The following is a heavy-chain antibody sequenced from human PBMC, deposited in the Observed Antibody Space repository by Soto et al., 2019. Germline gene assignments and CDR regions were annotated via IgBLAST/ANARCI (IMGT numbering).Heavy chain of an antibody. CDR2: MSYDGRKN. CDR1: GFTFSNYA. V-gene: IGHV3-30*04. CDR3: ASDGGSGTFYFGMDV. Sequence: GGSLRLSCAAAGFTFSNYAMHWVRQAPGKGLEWVAFMSYDGRKNYYADSVKGRFTISRDNSKNTLFLQMNSLRVEDTAVYFCASDGGSGTFYFGMDVWGQGTTVTVSS. D-gene: IGHD2-15*01. J-gene: IGHJ6*02.